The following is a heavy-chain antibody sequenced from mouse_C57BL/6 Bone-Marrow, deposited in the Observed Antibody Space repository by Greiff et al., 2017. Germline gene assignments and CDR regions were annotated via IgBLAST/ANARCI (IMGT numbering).Heavy chain of an antibody. J-gene: IGHJ4*01. D-gene: IGHD1-1*01. CDR2: ITPSTGGT. V-gene: IGHV1-42*01. CDR1: GYSFTGYY. CDR3: ARPLLRNYDARDD. Sequence: VQLQQSGPELVKPGASVKISCKASGYSFTGYYMNWVKQSPEKSLEWIGEITPSTGGTTYNQKFKAKATLTVDKSSSTAYMQLKSLTSEDSAVYYCARPLLRNYDARDDWGQGTSVTVSS.